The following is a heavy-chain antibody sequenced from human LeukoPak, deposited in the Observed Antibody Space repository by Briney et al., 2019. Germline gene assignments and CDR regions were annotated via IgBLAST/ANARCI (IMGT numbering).Heavy chain of an antibody. CDR2: ITGSGGST. CDR1: GFSFSSYA. Sequence: PGGSLRLSCAASGFSFSSYAMGWVRQAPGKGLEWVSAITGSGGSTYYADSVKGRFTISRDNSKNTLFLQMNSLRDEDTAVYYCAKYCKLSGYYLGGYDYWGQGTLVTVSS. J-gene: IGHJ4*02. D-gene: IGHD3-22*01. V-gene: IGHV3-23*01. CDR3: AKYCKLSGYYLGGYDY.